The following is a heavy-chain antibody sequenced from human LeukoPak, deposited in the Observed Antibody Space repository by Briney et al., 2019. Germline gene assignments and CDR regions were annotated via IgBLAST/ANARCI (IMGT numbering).Heavy chain of an antibody. V-gene: IGHV1-69*13. J-gene: IGHJ6*02. CDR1: GGTFSSYA. Sequence: SVKVSCKASGGTFSSYAISWVRQAPGQGLEWMGGIIPIFGTANYAQKFQGRVTITADESTSTAYMELSSLRSEDTAVYYCARGAQKTYSSSWDYYYYGMDVWGQGTTVTVSS. CDR2: IIPIFGTA. D-gene: IGHD6-13*01. CDR3: ARGAQKTYSSSWDYYYYGMDV.